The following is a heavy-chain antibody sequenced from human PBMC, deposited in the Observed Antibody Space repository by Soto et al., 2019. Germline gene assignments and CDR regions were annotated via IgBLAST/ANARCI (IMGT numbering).Heavy chain of an antibody. CDR1: GFTFDDYA. CDR3: AKAYSGKGGGFDI. Sequence: EVQLVESGGGLVQPGRSLRLSCAPSGFTFDDYAMHWVRQAPGKGLEWVSGISWNSDSIGYADSVKGRFTISRDNAKKSMYMKMNSLRVEDTALYYCAKAYSGKGGGFDIWGQGTMVTVSS. J-gene: IGHJ3*02. D-gene: IGHD2-21*01. V-gene: IGHV3-9*01. CDR2: ISWNSDSI.